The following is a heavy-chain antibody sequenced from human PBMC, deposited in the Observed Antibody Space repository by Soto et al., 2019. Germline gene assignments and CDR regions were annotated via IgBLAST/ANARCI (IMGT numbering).Heavy chain of an antibody. CDR2: ISYDGSNK. D-gene: IGHD2-15*01. J-gene: IGHJ4*02. CDR1: GFTFSSYA. V-gene: IGHV3-30-3*01. CDR3: AREDI. Sequence: QVQLVQSGGGVVQPGRSLRLSCAASGFTFSSYAMYWVRQAPGKGLEWVAVISYDGSNKYYVDSVKGRFTISRDNSKNTLYLQMNSLRAEDTAVYYCAREDIWGQGTLVTVSS.